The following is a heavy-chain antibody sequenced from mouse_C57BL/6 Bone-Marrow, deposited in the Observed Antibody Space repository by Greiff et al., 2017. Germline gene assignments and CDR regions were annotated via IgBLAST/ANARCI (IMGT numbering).Heavy chain of an antibody. J-gene: IGHJ4*01. CDR3: ARDTTVDYAMDY. V-gene: IGHV1-52*01. CDR1: GYTFTSYW. CDR2: IDPSDSET. D-gene: IGHD1-1*01. Sequence: VQLQQPGAELVRPGSSVKLSCKASGYTFTSYWMHWVKQRPIQGLEWIGNIDPSDSETHYNQKFKDKDTLTVDKSSSTAYMQHSSLTSEDSAVYYCARDTTVDYAMDYWGQGTSVTVSS.